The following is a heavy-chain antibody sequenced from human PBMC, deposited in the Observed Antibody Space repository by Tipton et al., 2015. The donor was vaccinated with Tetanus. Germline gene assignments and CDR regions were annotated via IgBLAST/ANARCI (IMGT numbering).Heavy chain of an antibody. J-gene: IGHJ6*02. CDR2: IYYSGSA. CDR3: ARDPGHSVDV. Sequence: GLVKPSETLSLTCIVSGGSVTSSSHYWGWVRQPPGKGLEWIGTIYYSGSAYYNPSLKSRVTMSVDTSRNRFSLQLNSVIPEDTAVYYCARDPGHSVDVWGQGTTVTVSS. D-gene: IGHD4-11*01. V-gene: IGHV4-39*02. CDR1: GGSVTSSSHY.